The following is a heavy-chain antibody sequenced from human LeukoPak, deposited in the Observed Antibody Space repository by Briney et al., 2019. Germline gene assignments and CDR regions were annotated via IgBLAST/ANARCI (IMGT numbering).Heavy chain of an antibody. CDR1: GFIFSNHC. V-gene: IGHV3-33*08. J-gene: IGHJ5*02. Sequence: PGGSLRLSCAASGFIFSNHCMHWVRQAPGKGLEWVALIWYDGSNKEYAESVKGRFTISRDNSKNTLYLQMNSLRDEDTAVYYCARDQGTSPTGPKRKGRFDPWGQGTLVTVSS. D-gene: IGHD1-1*01. CDR3: ARDQGTSPTGPKRKGRFDP. CDR2: IWYDGSNK.